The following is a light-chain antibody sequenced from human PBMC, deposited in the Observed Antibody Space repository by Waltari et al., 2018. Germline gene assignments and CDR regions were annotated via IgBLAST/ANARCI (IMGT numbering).Light chain of an antibody. J-gene: IGLJ1*01. CDR1: SSDAGGYNY. V-gene: IGLV2-8*01. CDR3: SSYAGSNNFV. Sequence: QSALTQPPSASGSPGQSVTISCTGTSSDAGGYNYVSWYQQHPGKAPKLMIYEVTKRPSGVPDRFSGSKSGNTASLTVSGHQAEDEAEYFCSSYAGSNNFVFGSGTDVTVL. CDR2: EVT.